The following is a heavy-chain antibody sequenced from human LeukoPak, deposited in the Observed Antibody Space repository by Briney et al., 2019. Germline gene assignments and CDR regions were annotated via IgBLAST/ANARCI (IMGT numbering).Heavy chain of an antibody. CDR1: GGSISSYY. J-gene: IGHJ6*03. D-gene: IGHD2-8*01. V-gene: IGHV4-59*01. Sequence: SETLSLTCTVAGGSISSYYWSWIRQPPGKGLDWIGYIYYSGSTNYNPSLKSRVTISVDTSKNQFSLKLSSVTAADTAVYYCARGTSYYYYYMDVWGKGTTATVSS. CDR3: ARGTSYYYYYMDV. CDR2: IYYSGST.